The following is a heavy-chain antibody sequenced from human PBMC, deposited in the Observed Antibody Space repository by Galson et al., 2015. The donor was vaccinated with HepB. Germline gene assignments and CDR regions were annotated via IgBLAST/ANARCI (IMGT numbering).Heavy chain of an antibody. D-gene: IGHD3-9*01. CDR3: ASQYYDILTGYYEVRRYWYFDL. CDR2: IYYSGST. V-gene: IGHV4-39*01. Sequence: LSLTCTVSGGSISSSSYYWGWIRQPPGKGLEWIGSIYYSGSTYYNPSLKSRVTISVDTSKNQFSLKLSSVTAADTAVYYCASQYYDILTGYYEVRRYWYFDLWGRCTLVTVSS. J-gene: IGHJ2*01. CDR1: GGSISSSSYY.